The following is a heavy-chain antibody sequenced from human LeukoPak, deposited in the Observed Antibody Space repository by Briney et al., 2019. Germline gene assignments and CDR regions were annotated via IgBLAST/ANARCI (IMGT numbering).Heavy chain of an antibody. CDR2: MNPNSGNT. V-gene: IGHV1-8*02. Sequence: ASVKVSCKASGYTFTSYYMHWVRQATGQGLEWMGWMNPNSGNTGYAQKLQGRVTMSTDTSTSTAYMELRSLRSDDTAVYYCATYPCSGGSCYYSLKYFQHWGQGTLVTVSS. D-gene: IGHD2-15*01. CDR1: GYTFTSYY. J-gene: IGHJ1*01. CDR3: ATYPCSGGSCYYSLKYFQH.